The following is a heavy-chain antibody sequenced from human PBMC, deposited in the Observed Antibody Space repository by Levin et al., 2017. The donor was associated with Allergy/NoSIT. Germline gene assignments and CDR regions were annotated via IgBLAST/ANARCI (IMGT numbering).Heavy chain of an antibody. CDR3: ARSVPTTPEAFHI. Sequence: KAGGSLRLSCEASGYNFSTYWIGWVRQSPAKGLEWMGIIYPGDSETRYSPSFQGHVTISADKSIGFAYLQWRSLKAADTGIYYCARSVPTTPEAFHIWGQGTVVTVSS. V-gene: IGHV5-51*01. CDR2: IYPGDSET. J-gene: IGHJ3*02. D-gene: IGHD1-1*01. CDR1: GYNFSTYW.